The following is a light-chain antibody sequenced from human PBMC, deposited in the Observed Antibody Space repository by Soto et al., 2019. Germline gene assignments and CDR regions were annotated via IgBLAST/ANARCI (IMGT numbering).Light chain of an antibody. CDR2: DAS. J-gene: IGKJ2*02. Sequence: DIQLTQSPSTLSASVGDRVTITCRASQSVTDWLAWYQQKPGKAPKLLIYDASSLPSGVPSRFSGSGSGTEFSLTISSLQPDDFATYYCQQYYRSCTFGQGTKGQIK. CDR1: QSVTDW. V-gene: IGKV1-5*01. CDR3: QQYYRSCT.